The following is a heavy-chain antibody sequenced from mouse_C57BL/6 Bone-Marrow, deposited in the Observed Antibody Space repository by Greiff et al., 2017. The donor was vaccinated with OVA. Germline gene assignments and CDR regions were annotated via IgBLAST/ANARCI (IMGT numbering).Heavy chain of an antibody. V-gene: IGHV7-3*01. CDR1: GFTFTNYH. CDR3: ARYKGRGAVDYCDF. D-gene: IGHD1-1*01. Sequence: DVMLVESGGGLVQPGDSLSLSCAASGFTFTNYHMSWVRQPPGKALEWLAFIRNKPNGSTTEYSASVKGRLTLSRDNSQSILYLHMKALRAEYRSTSYCARYKGRGAVDYCDFWGPGTALTVSS. CDR2: IRNKPNGSTT. J-gene: IGHJ2*01.